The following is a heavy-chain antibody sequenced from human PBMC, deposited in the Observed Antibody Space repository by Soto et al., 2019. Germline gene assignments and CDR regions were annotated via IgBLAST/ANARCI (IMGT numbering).Heavy chain of an antibody. V-gene: IGHV3-30-3*01. CDR2: ISYDGSNK. CDR1: GCTFSSYA. D-gene: IGHD3-3*01. CDR3: ARTLDRTIFGVVTPYYYYYYGMDV. J-gene: IGHJ6*02. Sequence: QVQLVESGGGVVQPGRSLRLSCAASGCTFSSYAMHWVRQAPGKGLEWVAVISYDGSNKYYADSVKGRFTISRDNSKNTLYLQMNSLRAEDTAVYYCARTLDRTIFGVVTPYYYYYYGMDVWGQGTTVTVSS.